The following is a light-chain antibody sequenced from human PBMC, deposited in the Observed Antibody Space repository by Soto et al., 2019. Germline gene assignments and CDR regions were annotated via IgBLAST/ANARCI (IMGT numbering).Light chain of an antibody. CDR3: QQFNSYPIT. J-gene: IGKJ5*01. CDR2: ASS. CDR1: QNIKNY. Sequence: DIQMTQSPSSLSASVGDRVTITCRASQNIKNYLNWYQQKPGKAPKLLIYASSSLQSGVPSRFSGSGSGTEFTLTISSLQPEDFATYYCQQFNSYPITFGQGTRLEIK. V-gene: IGKV1-17*01.